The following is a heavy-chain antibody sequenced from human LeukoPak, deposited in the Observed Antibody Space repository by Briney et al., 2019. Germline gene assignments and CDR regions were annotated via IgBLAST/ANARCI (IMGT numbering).Heavy chain of an antibody. V-gene: IGHV1-2*02. Sequence: ASVKVSCKASGYTFTGYYMHWVRQAPGQGLEWMGWINPNSGGTNYAQKFQGRVTMTRDTSISTAYMELRSLRSDDTAVYYCARDLYSRRMDYYGSGSFFAYWGQGTLVTVSS. CDR2: INPNSGGT. CDR3: ARDLYSRRMDYYGSGSFFAY. CDR1: GYTFTGYY. D-gene: IGHD3-10*01. J-gene: IGHJ4*02.